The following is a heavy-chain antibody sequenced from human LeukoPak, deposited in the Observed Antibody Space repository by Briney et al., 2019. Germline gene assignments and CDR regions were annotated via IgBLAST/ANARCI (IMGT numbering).Heavy chain of an antibody. CDR3: ARERDGDYARGLDY. Sequence: ASVKVSCKASRYTFTGYYMHWVRRASGQGLEWMGRINPNTGGTNYVQKLQGRVTVTRDTSISTAYMELSSLRSDDTAVYYCARERDGDYARGLDYWGQGTLVTVSS. D-gene: IGHD4-17*01. CDR1: RYTFTGYY. V-gene: IGHV1-2*06. J-gene: IGHJ4*02. CDR2: INPNTGGT.